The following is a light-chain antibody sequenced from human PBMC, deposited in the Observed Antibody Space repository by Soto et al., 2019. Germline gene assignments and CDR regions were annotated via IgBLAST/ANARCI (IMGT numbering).Light chain of an antibody. Sequence: IQMSQYPSSLSASVGDRVTITCQASQDISNCLNWYQQKPGKAPKLLIYYASDLEMGVPSRFSGSRAGTDFTFTIISLQPEDIATDYCEHYDDFPLSFGGGSKVAIK. CDR3: EHYDDFPLS. CDR1: QDISNC. J-gene: IGKJ4*01. CDR2: YAS. V-gene: IGKV1-33*01.